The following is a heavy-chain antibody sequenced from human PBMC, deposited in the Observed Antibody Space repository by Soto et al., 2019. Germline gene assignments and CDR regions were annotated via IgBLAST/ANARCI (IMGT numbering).Heavy chain of an antibody. Sequence: HPGGSLRLSCAASGFTFSSYGLHWVRQAPGKGLEWVAFTSCDGINKYHADSVKGRFTISRDNSKNTLFLEMNSLRDEDTALYYCAKDRDIVVVVPASLHFDPWGQGTLVTVSS. CDR1: GFTFSSYG. V-gene: IGHV3-30*18. J-gene: IGHJ5*02. CDR3: AKDRDIVVVVPASLHFDP. CDR2: TSCDGINK. D-gene: IGHD2-15*01.